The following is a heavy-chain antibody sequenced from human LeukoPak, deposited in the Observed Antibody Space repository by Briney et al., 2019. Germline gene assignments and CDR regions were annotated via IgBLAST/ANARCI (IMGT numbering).Heavy chain of an antibody. CDR3: AGGTNTRRTQDNAFDI. J-gene: IGHJ3*02. Sequence: PSETLSLTCAVYGGSFSGYYWSWIRQPPGKGLEWIGEINHSGSTNYNPSLKSRVTISVDTSKNQFSLKLSSVTAADTAVYYCAGGTNTRRTQDNAFDIWGQGTMVTVSS. V-gene: IGHV4-34*01. CDR1: GGSFSGYY. CDR2: INHSGST. D-gene: IGHD2-2*01.